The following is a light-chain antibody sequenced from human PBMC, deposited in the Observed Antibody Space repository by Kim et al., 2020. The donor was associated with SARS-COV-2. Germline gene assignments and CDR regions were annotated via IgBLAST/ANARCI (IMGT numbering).Light chain of an antibody. CDR3: QAWDSSTAHWV. CDR2: QDT. CDR1: KLGDKY. Sequence: SYELTQPPSVSVSPGQTASITCSGDKLGDKYAYWYQQKPGQSPVLVIYQDTKRPSGIPERFSGSNSGNTATLTISGTQAMDEADYYCQAWDSSTAHWVFGGGTQLTVL. J-gene: IGLJ3*02. V-gene: IGLV3-1*01.